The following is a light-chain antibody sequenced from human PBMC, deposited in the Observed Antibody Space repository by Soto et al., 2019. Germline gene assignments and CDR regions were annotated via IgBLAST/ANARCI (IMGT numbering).Light chain of an antibody. J-gene: IGKJ1*01. CDR2: HAS. V-gene: IGKV3-11*01. Sequence: EIVLTQSPATLSLSPGERATLSCRASQCVSSYLAWFQQIPGQAPRLLIYHASNRATGIPARFSGSGSGTDFTLTISSLEPEDFGVYYCQQRSNWPRTFGQGTKVEIK. CDR1: QCVSSY. CDR3: QQRSNWPRT.